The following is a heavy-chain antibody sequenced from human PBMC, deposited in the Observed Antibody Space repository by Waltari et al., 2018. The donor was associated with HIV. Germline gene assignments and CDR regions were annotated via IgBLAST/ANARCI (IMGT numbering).Heavy chain of an antibody. CDR1: GPNFGNPA. J-gene: IGHJ6*02. D-gene: IGHD2-15*01. Sequence: QVQLVESGGGGVQPGRCLGLPWGAAGPNFGNPALDWVRQAPGKGLEWVTLISYDGTAKYYADSVKGRFTVSRDESKNTLYLQMNSLRSEDTAVYYCAKDGPSPDRIFDYYGMDVWGQGTTVTVSS. CDR3: AKDGPSPDRIFDYYGMDV. V-gene: IGHV3-30*18. CDR2: ISYDGTAK.